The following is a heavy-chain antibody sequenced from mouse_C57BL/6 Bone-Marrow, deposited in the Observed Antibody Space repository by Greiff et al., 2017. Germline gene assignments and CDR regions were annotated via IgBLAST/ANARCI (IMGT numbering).Heavy chain of an antibody. CDR1: GFTFSSYT. V-gene: IGHV5-9*01. CDR3: ARRDYGSNYWYFDV. Sequence: EVQRVESGGGLVKPGGSLKLSCAASGFTFSSYTMSWVRQTPEKRLEWVATISGGGGNTYYPDSVKGRFTISRDNAKNPLYLQMSSLRSEDTALYYGARRDYGSNYWYFDVWGTGTTVTVSS. CDR2: ISGGGGNT. J-gene: IGHJ1*03. D-gene: IGHD1-1*01.